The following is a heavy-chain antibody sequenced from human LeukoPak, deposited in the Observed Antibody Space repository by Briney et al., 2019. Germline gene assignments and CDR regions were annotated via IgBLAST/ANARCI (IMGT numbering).Heavy chain of an antibody. V-gene: IGHV1-69*04. Sequence: ASVKVSYKAPGGTFSSHSLNWVRQAPGQGLEWVGRIIPILGVENYAQNFQGRATITADKSTSTFYMELSSLRFEDTALYYCARDREMATGGFDYWGQGTLVTVSS. J-gene: IGHJ4*02. D-gene: IGHD5-24*01. CDR1: GGTFSSHS. CDR3: ARDREMATGGFDY. CDR2: IIPILGVE.